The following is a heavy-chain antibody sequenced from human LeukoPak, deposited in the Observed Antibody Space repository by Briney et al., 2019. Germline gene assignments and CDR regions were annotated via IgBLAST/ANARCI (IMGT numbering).Heavy chain of an antibody. CDR3: ARVAPGSGSYYNDY. Sequence: GGSLRLSCAASGFTFSSYSMNWVRQAPGKGLEWVSYISSSSSTIYYADSVKGRFTISRDNAKNSLYLQMNSLRAEDTAVYYCARVAPGSGSYYNDYWGQGTLVTVSS. D-gene: IGHD3-10*01. V-gene: IGHV3-48*01. CDR1: GFTFSSYS. J-gene: IGHJ4*02. CDR2: ISSSSSTI.